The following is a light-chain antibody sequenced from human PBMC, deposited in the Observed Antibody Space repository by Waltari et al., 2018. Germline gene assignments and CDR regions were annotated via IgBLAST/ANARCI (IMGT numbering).Light chain of an antibody. V-gene: IGLV10-54*04. CDR1: KNNVANQG. CDR3: SEWDSDLVAVV. Sequence: QAGLTQPPSLSRDLGQTATLTCTGNKNNVANQGAAWLQQHRGHPPKLLSFRGNNRPPGLSERFSASTSGNTASLTITGLQPDDEADYYCSEWDSDLVAVVFGGGTKLTVL. J-gene: IGLJ3*02. CDR2: RGN.